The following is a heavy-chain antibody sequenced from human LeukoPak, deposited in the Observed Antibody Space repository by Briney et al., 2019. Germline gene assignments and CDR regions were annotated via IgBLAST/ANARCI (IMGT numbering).Heavy chain of an antibody. Sequence: SETLSLTCTVSGGSISSSSYYWGWIRQPPGKGLEWSGSIYYSGSTYYNPSLKSRVTISVDTSKNQFSLKLSSVTAADTAVYYCAREGYVGAAAAPGNFDYWGQGTLVTVSS. D-gene: IGHD6-13*01. CDR1: GGSISSSSYY. J-gene: IGHJ4*02. CDR2: IYYSGST. V-gene: IGHV4-39*07. CDR3: AREGYVGAAAAPGNFDY.